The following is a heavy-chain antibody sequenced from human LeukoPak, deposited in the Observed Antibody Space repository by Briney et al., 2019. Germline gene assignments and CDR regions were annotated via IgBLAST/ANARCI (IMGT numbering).Heavy chain of an antibody. V-gene: IGHV4-34*01. CDR2: INHSGST. CDR3: ARREAGSSTSWKLSASHYYYMDV. D-gene: IGHD2-2*01. CDR1: GGSFSGYY. J-gene: IGHJ6*03. Sequence: SETLSLTCAVYGGSFSGYYWSWIRQPPGKGLEWIGEINHSGSTNYNPSLKSRVTISVDTSKNQFSLKLSSVTAADTAVYYCARREAGSSTSWKLSASHYYYMDVWGKGTTVTVSS.